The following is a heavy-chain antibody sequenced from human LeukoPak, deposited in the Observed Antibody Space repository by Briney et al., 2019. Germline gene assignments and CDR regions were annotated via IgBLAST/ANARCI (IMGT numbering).Heavy chain of an antibody. V-gene: IGHV3-30*02. J-gene: IGHJ4*02. CDR2: IQYDGGLK. D-gene: IGHD5-24*01. Sequence: PGGSLRLSCAASGFTFISYVMHCVRQAPGKGLEWVAYIQYDGGLKNYAESFKGRFTISRDNSKNTLYLQINSLRVEDTAVYCCAKEDRGPLDIATIKGLDYWGQGTLVTVSS. CDR3: AKEDRGPLDIATIKGLDY. CDR1: GFTFISYV.